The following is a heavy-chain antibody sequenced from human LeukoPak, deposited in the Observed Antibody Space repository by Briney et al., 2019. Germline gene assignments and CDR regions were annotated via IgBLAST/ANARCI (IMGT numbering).Heavy chain of an antibody. Sequence: ASVKVSCKASGYTFTSYGISWVRQAPGQGLEWMGWISAYNGNTNYAQKFQGRVTMTRDTSISTAYMELSRLRSDDTAVYYCARAGPTSGSYYDWVFYFDYWGQGTLVTVSS. V-gene: IGHV1-18*01. CDR1: GYTFTSYG. CDR2: ISAYNGNT. D-gene: IGHD1-26*01. J-gene: IGHJ4*02. CDR3: ARAGPTSGSYYDWVFYFDY.